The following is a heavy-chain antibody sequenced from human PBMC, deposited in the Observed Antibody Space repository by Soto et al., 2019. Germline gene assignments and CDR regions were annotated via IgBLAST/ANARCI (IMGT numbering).Heavy chain of an antibody. J-gene: IGHJ4*02. V-gene: IGHV3-23*01. D-gene: IGHD3-10*01. CDR1: GFNFNNND. CDR3: AKRANGDFFDY. CDR2: MSGIDGSK. Sequence: PGGSLRLSCTASGFNFNNNDMSWVRQAPGKGLEWASGMSGIDGSKSYIDSVKGRFSVSRDNAKSTLYLQMTNVRVEDTAVYYCAKRANGDFFDYWGQGXLVTVYS.